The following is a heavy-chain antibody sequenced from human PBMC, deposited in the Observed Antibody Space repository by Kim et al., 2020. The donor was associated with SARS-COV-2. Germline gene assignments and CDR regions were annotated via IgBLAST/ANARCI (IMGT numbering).Heavy chain of an antibody. CDR1: GGSFSGYY. V-gene: IGHV4-34*01. CDR3: ARGRRVLRFLEWLLYFDY. CDR2: INHSGST. D-gene: IGHD3-3*01. J-gene: IGHJ4*02. Sequence: SETLSLTCAVYGGSFSGYYWSWIRQPPGKGLEWMGEINHSGSTNYNPSLKSRVTISVDTSKNQFSLKMSSVTAADTAVYYCARGRRVLRFLEWLLYFDYWGQGTLVTVSS.